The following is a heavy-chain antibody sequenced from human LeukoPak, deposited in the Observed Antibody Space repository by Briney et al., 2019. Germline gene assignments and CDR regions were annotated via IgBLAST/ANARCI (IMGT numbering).Heavy chain of an antibody. J-gene: IGHJ4*02. V-gene: IGHV3-7*03. Sequence: PGGSLRLSCAASGFTFSTYWMTWVRQAPGKGLEWVASIKQDGSENYYVDSVKGRFNISRDNAQNSLYLQMNSLRAEDTAVYYCARDGGTIVRGLSTRCVVREYYFDYWGQGTLVTVSS. CDR1: GFTFSTYW. D-gene: IGHD3-10*01. CDR3: ARDGGTIVRGLSTRCVVREYYFDY. CDR2: IKQDGSEN.